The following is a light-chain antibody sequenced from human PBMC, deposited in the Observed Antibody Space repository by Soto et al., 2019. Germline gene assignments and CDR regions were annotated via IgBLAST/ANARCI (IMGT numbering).Light chain of an antibody. V-gene: IGKV3-11*01. CDR2: DAS. CDR3: QQRSNWPPT. CDR1: QSVSRN. Sequence: ETVLTQSPATLSLSPGERATLSCRASQSVSRNLAWYQQKPGQAPRLLIYDASNRATGIPARFSGSGSETDFTLTISSLEPEDFAVYYCQQRSNWPPTFGQGTKVEIK. J-gene: IGKJ1*01.